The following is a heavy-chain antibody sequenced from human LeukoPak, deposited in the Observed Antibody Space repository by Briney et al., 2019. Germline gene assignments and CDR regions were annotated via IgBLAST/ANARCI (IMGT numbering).Heavy chain of an antibody. Sequence: PSETLSLTCTVSGGSISSSSYYWGWIRQPPGKGLEWIGIIYYSGSIFHNPSLKSRVTISVETSKNQFSLKLRSVTATDTAVYYCARLPYSYHAFDIWGQGTMVTVSS. CDR2: IYYSGSI. CDR1: GGSISSSSYY. CDR3: ARLPYSYHAFDI. V-gene: IGHV4-39*01. D-gene: IGHD5-18*01. J-gene: IGHJ3*02.